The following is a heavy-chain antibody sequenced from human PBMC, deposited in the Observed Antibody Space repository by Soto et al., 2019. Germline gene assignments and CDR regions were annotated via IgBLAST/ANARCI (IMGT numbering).Heavy chain of an antibody. J-gene: IGHJ4*02. CDR3: AAMVWGVITNVDY. V-gene: IGHV4-31*03. D-gene: IGHD3-10*01. CDR2: IYYSGST. Sequence: SETLSLTCTVSGGSISSGGYYWSWIRQHPGKGLEWIGYIYYSGSTYYNPSLKSRVTISVDTSKNQFSLKLSSVTAADTAVYYCAAMVWGVITNVDYWGQGTLVTVSS. CDR1: GGSISSGGYY.